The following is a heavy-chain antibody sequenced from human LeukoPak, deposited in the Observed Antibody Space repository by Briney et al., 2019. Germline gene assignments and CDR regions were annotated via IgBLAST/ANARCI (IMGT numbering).Heavy chain of an antibody. CDR3: ARVSGYSNYFDY. Sequence: GGSLRLSCAASGFTSSSYSMNWVRQAPGKGLEWVSSISSSSSYIYYADSVKGRFTISRDNAKNSLYLQMNSLRAEDTAVYYCARVSGYSNYFDYWGQGTLVTVSS. V-gene: IGHV3-21*01. D-gene: IGHD4-11*01. CDR2: ISSSSSYI. CDR1: GFTSSSYS. J-gene: IGHJ4*02.